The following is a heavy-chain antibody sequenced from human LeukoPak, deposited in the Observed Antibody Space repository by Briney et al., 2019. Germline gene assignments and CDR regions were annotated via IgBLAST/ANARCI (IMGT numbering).Heavy chain of an antibody. J-gene: IGHJ4*02. CDR3: AKETKAAAGSREDY. Sequence: GGSLRLSCAASGFTFSSYSMNWVRQAPGKGLEWVSYISSSSSTIYYADSVKGRFTISRDNAKNSLYLQMNSLRAEDTAVYYCAKETKAAAGSREDYWGQGTLVTVSS. D-gene: IGHD6-13*01. CDR1: GFTFSSYS. CDR2: ISSSSSTI. V-gene: IGHV3-48*04.